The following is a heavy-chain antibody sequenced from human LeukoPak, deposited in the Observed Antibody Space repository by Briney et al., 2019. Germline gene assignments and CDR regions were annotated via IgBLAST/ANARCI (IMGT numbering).Heavy chain of an antibody. V-gene: IGHV4-34*01. CDR1: GGSFSGYY. CDR3: ARRSIVSRAAAGTRAIDY. Sequence: SETLSLTCAVYGGSFSGYYWSWIRQPPGKGLEWIGEINHSGSTNYNPSLKSRVTISVDTSKNQFSLKLSSVTAADTAVYYCARRSIVSRAAAGTRAIDYWGQGTLVTVSS. J-gene: IGHJ4*02. D-gene: IGHD6-13*01. CDR2: INHSGST.